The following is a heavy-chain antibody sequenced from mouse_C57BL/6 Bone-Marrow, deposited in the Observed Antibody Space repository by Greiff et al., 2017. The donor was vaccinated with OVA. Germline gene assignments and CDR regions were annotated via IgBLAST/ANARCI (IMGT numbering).Heavy chain of an antibody. CDR1: GYTFTSYG. Sequence: VQLQQSGAELARPGASVKLSCKASGYTFTSYGISWVKQRTGQGLEWIGEIYPRSGNTYYNEKFKGKATLTADKSSSTAYVELRSLTSEDSAVYFCARDTTGAYWGQGTLVTVSA. V-gene: IGHV1-81*01. D-gene: IGHD1-1*01. CDR2: IYPRSGNT. CDR3: ARDTTGAY. J-gene: IGHJ3*01.